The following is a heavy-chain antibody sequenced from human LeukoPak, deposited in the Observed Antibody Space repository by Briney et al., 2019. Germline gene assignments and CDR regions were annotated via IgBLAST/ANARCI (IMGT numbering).Heavy chain of an antibody. V-gene: IGHV3-30*04. CDR1: GFTFSTYA. J-gene: IGHJ1*01. CDR2: ISSDGSIQ. CDR3: AREDYADNSLGDLQH. D-gene: IGHD4-23*01. Sequence: GRSLRLSCAASGFTFSTYAMHWVLQAPGKGLEWVAVISSDGSIQHYADAVKGRFTISRDNSRNTFYLQMNSLRAEDTAIYYSAREDYADNSLGDLQHWGRGTLVTVSS.